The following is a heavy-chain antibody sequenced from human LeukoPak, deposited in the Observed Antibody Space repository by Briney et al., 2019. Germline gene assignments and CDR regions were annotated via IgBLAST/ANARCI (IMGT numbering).Heavy chain of an antibody. J-gene: IGHJ6*02. D-gene: IGHD3-10*01. V-gene: IGHV4-34*01. CDR3: ARRRGQGSGSYFHYYYYGMDV. CDR1: GGSFSGYY. Sequence: SETLSLTCAVYGGSFSGYYWNWLRQPPGEGLEWIGEINHSGTTNYNPSLKSRVTISIDTSKNQFSLKLSSVTAADTAVYSCARRRGQGSGSYFHYYYYGMDVWGQGTTVTVSS. CDR2: INHSGTT.